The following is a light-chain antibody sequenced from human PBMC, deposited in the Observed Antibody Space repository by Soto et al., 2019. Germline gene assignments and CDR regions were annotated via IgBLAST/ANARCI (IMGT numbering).Light chain of an antibody. V-gene: IGLV1-40*01. J-gene: IGLJ2*01. CDR3: QSYDTSLSGFVV. CDR1: SSNIGAGYD. CDR2: GIS. Sequence: QSVLTQPPSVSGAPGQRVTISCTGSSSNIGAGYDVHWYQQLPGTAPKLLIYGISNRPSGVPDRFSGSKSGTSASLAITGLQAEDEADYYCQSYDTSLSGFVVLGGGTKVTVL.